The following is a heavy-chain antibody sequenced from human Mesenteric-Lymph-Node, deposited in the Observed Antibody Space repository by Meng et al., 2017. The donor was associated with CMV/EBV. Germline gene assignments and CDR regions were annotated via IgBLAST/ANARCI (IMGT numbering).Heavy chain of an antibody. CDR3: ARVRAIFGVVTYYYYYGMDV. J-gene: IGHJ6*02. CDR1: GGSISSSSYY. CDR2: IYYSGST. Sequence: GSLRLSCTVSGGSISSSSYYWGWIRQPPGKGLEWIGSIYYSGSTYYNPSLKSRVIISVDTSKNQFSLKLSSVTAADTAVYYCARVRAIFGVVTYYYYYGMDVWGQGTTVTVSS. V-gene: IGHV4-39*07. D-gene: IGHD3-3*01.